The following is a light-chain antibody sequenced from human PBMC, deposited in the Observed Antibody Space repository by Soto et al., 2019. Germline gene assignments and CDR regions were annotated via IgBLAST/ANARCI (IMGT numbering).Light chain of an antibody. CDR1: QSLSSGY. Sequence: EIVLTQSPGTLSLSPGERATLSCRASQSLSSGYLAWYQQKPGQAPRILIYAASSRATGIPDRFSGSGSGTDFTLTISRLEPEDFAVYYCQQYGSSPWTVGQGTKVDIK. V-gene: IGKV3-20*01. J-gene: IGKJ1*01. CDR2: AAS. CDR3: QQYGSSPWT.